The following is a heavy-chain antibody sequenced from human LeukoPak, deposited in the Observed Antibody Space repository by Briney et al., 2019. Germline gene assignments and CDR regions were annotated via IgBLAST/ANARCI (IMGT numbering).Heavy chain of an antibody. CDR2: ISGGGGGA. V-gene: IGHV3-23*01. D-gene: IGHD3-16*01. CDR3: AKDRWGGGGGLGDMCV. Sequence: GGSLSLSSAPSGSTVGNHAMSWVRQAPGKGLEWVSVISGGGGGAYYADSLKGRFTIARANAKNTLYLQMNSLRADDTAVYYCAKDRWGGGGGLGDMCVWGTMATVTVSS. J-gene: IGHJ6*01. CDR1: GSTVGNHA.